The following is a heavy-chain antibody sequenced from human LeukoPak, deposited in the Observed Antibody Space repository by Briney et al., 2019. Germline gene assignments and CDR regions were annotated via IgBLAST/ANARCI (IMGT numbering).Heavy chain of an antibody. V-gene: IGHV4-31*03. CDR2: IYYSGST. CDR1: GGSISSGGYY. CDR3: ARDLITNFGRDAFDI. J-gene: IGHJ3*02. D-gene: IGHD5-24*01. Sequence: SQTLSLTCTVSGGSISSGGYYWSWIRQHPGKGLEWIGYIYYSGSTYYNPSLKSRVTISVDTSKNQFSLKLSSVTAADTAVYYCARDLITNFGRDAFDIWGQGTMVTVSS.